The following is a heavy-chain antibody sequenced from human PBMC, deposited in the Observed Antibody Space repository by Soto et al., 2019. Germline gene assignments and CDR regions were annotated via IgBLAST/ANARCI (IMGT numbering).Heavy chain of an antibody. CDR2: IYYSGST. J-gene: IGHJ6*02. V-gene: IGHV4-31*03. CDR1: GGSISSGGYY. CDR3: ARDVWYGSGYPTASQDQRRYGMDV. Sequence: KPSETLSLTCTVSGGSISSGGYYWSWIRQHPGKGLEWIGYIYYSGSTYYNPSLKSRVTISVDTSENQFSLKLSSVTAADTAVYYCARDVWYGSGYPTASQDQRRYGMDVWGQGTTVTVSS. D-gene: IGHD3-10*01.